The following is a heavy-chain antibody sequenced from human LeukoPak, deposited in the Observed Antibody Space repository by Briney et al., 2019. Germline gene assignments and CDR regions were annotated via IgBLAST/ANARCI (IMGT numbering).Heavy chain of an antibody. Sequence: PGPSLRLSCAASGFTFSSYWLHWVRQAPGKGLVWISQIKGDGRNIIYADSVKGGYTISRDKAKNTLYLQANSLSAEDTAVYYCARDGPYAHGTDFDYWGQGTLVTVSS. J-gene: IGHJ4*02. CDR2: IKGDGRNI. CDR3: ARDGPYAHGTDFDY. CDR1: GFTFSSYW. V-gene: IGHV3-74*01. D-gene: IGHD1/OR15-1a*01.